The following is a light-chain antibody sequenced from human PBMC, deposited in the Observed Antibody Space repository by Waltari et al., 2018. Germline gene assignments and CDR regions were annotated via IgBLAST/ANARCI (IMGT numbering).Light chain of an antibody. Sequence: QCALIQPASLSGSPGQSITISCTGTSGVVGFYHNVSWYQQHPGKAPRLIIYDVSERPSGVSNRFSGSKSGNTASQTISGLQAEDEADYYCNSYTGSSSWVFGGGTKLTVL. CDR1: SGVVGFYHN. CDR2: DVS. CDR3: NSYTGSSSWV. J-gene: IGLJ3*02. V-gene: IGLV2-14*03.